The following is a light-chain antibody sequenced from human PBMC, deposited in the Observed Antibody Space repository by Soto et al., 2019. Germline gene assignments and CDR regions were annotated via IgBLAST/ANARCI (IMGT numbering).Light chain of an antibody. CDR2: DGS. Sequence: DIHMTQSPATLSASLGYRFTITCRASQTINRWLAWYQQKPRKAPKLLIYDGSTLQSGVPSRFRGSGSGTEFTLTISSLQPDDVAPYYCQQYNALWYTFGQGTKVDIK. V-gene: IGKV1-5*01. J-gene: IGKJ2*01. CDR1: QTINRW. CDR3: QQYNALWYT.